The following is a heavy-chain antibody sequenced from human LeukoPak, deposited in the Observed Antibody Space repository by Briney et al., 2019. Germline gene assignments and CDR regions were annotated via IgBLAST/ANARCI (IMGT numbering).Heavy chain of an antibody. CDR1: GFTFSSYA. CDR3: AKDWSDYYDSSGSDAFDI. CDR2: ISGSGGST. V-gene: IGHV3-23*01. D-gene: IGHD3-22*01. Sequence: PGGSLRLSCAASGFTFSSYAMSWVRQAPGKGLEWVSAISGSGGSTYYADSVKGRFTISRNISKNTLYLQMNSLRAKDTAVYYCAKDWSDYYDSSGSDAFDIWGQGTMVTVSS. J-gene: IGHJ3*02.